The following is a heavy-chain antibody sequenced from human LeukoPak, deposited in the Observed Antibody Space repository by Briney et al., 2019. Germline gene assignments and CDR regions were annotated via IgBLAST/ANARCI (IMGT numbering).Heavy chain of an antibody. D-gene: IGHD3-10*01. J-gene: IGHJ4*02. CDR3: VRDRSGFGESD. CDR1: GFTVSSNY. V-gene: IGHV3-7*01. CDR2: IKQDGGEK. Sequence: GGSLRLSCAASGFTVSSNYMSWVRQAPGKGLEWVANIKQDGGEKYYVDSVKGRFIISRDNAKNSLYLQMNSLRVEDTAVYYCVRDRSGFGESDWGQGTLVTVSS.